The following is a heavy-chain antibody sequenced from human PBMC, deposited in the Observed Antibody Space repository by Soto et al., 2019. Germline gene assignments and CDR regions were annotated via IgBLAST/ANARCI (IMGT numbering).Heavy chain of an antibody. J-gene: IGHJ2*01. Sequence: ASVKVSCTASGYTFTSYDINWVRQATGQGLEWMGWMNPNSGNTGYAQKFQGRVTMTRNTSISTAYMELSSLRSEDTAVYYCARQITIFGVVIYDWYFDLWGRGTLVTVSS. CDR3: ARQITIFGVVIYDWYFDL. D-gene: IGHD3-3*01. CDR1: GYTFTSYD. CDR2: MNPNSGNT. V-gene: IGHV1-8*01.